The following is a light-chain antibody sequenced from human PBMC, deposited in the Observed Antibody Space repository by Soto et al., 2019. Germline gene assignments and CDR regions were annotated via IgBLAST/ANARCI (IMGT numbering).Light chain of an antibody. J-gene: IGLJ3*02. CDR2: RNN. CDR1: RSNIGRNY. Sequence: QSVLTQPPSASGTPGQRVSISCSGSRSNIGRNYVYWYQQLPGTAPKLLIQRNNERPSGVPDRFSGSKSGTSVSLAISGLRSEDDATYYCAAWDDTLNCQVFGGGTQLTVL. V-gene: IGLV1-47*01. CDR3: AAWDDTLNCQV.